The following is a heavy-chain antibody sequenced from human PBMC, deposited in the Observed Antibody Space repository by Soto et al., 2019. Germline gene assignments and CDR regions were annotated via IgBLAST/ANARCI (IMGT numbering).Heavy chain of an antibody. V-gene: IGHV4-31*03. J-gene: IGHJ4*02. CDR3: AIMYYYGSGSYLDY. CDR1: GGSISSGGYY. CDR2: IYYSGST. Sequence: SETLSLTCTVSGGSISSGGYYWSWIRQHPGKGLEWIGYIYYSGSTYYNPSLKSRVTISVDTSKNQFSLKLSSVTAADTVVYYCAIMYYYGSGSYLDYWGQGTLVTVS. D-gene: IGHD3-10*01.